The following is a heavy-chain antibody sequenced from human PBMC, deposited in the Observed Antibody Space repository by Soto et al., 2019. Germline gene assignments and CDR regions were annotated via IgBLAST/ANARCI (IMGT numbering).Heavy chain of an antibody. D-gene: IGHD2-2*01. V-gene: IGHV5-10-1*01. CDR2: IDPGDSYT. CDR3: ASSPRGYCSSTSCRELGNYYGMDV. J-gene: IGHJ6*02. CDR1: GYRFTTYW. Sequence: PGESLKVCCKGSGYRFTTYWIGWVRQMPGKGLEWMGIIDPGDSYTSYSPSFQGHVTISADKSISTAYLQWSSLKASDTAMYYCASSPRGYCSSTSCRELGNYYGMDVWGQGTTVTVSS.